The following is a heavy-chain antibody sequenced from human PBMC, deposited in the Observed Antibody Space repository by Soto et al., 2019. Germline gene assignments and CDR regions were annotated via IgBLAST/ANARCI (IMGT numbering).Heavy chain of an antibody. V-gene: IGHV1-69*01. CDR3: ARSPLRYCSGGSCYFDAFDI. CDR1: GGTFSSYA. CDR2: IIPIFGTA. D-gene: IGHD2-15*01. J-gene: IGHJ3*02. Sequence: QVQLVQSGAEVKKPGSSVKVSCKASGGTFSSYAISWVRQAPGQGLEWMGGIIPIFGTANYAQKFQGRVTITADESTSTVYMELSSLRSEDTAVYYCARSPLRYCSGGSCYFDAFDIWGQGTMVTVSS.